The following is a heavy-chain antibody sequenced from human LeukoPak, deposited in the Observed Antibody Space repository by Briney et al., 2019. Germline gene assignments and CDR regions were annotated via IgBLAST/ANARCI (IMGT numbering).Heavy chain of an antibody. Sequence: PGRSLRLSCAASGFSFDTYAMHWVRQAPGQGLEWVALIWHDGSHKFYSNSVRGQFTISRDNSKNTVYLQMNNLRPDDTAVYYCASWKSLAFDYWGQGTLVTVSS. CDR2: IWHDGSHK. D-gene: IGHD1-1*01. CDR1: GFSFDTYA. J-gene: IGHJ4*02. V-gene: IGHV3-33*01. CDR3: ASWKSLAFDY.